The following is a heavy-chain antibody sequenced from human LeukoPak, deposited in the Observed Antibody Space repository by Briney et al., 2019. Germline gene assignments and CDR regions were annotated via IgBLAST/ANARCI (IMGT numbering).Heavy chain of an antibody. CDR1: GLTVSSNY. Sequence: PGGSLRLSCAASGLTVSSNYMSWVRQAPGKGLEWVSAISGSGGSTYYADSVKGRFTISRDNAKNSLYLQMNSLRAEDTAVYYCARYTPLAGTDYYYGMDVWGQGTTVTVSS. CDR2: ISGSGGST. V-gene: IGHV3-21*01. J-gene: IGHJ6*02. D-gene: IGHD6-19*01. CDR3: ARYTPLAGTDYYYGMDV.